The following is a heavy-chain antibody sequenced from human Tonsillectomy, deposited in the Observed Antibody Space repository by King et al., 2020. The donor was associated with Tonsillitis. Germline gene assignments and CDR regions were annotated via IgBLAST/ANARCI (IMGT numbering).Heavy chain of an antibody. V-gene: IGHV3-21*01. Sequence: EVQLVESGGGLVKPGGSLRLSCAASGFTFSSYSMNWVRQAPGKGLEWGSFISSSSNYIFYADSVKGRFTISRDNANNSLYLQMNSLRAEDTAVYYCARDHVARGVGTMDVWGQGTTVTVSS. CDR1: GFTFSSYS. D-gene: IGHD2-15*01. CDR3: ARDHVARGVGTMDV. CDR2: ISSSSNYI. J-gene: IGHJ6*02.